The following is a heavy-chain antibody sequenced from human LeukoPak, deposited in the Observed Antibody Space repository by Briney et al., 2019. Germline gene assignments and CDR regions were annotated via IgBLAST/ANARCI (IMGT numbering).Heavy chain of an antibody. J-gene: IGHJ4*02. CDR2: IYYSGST. CDR3: ARSELLWFGELGLFDY. D-gene: IGHD3-10*01. V-gene: IGHV4-59*01. CDR1: GGSISSYY. Sequence: SETLSLTCTVSGGSISSYYWSWIRQPPGKGLEWNGYIYYSGSTNYNPSLKSRVTISVDTSRNQFSLKLSSVTAADTAVYYCARSELLWFGELGLFDYWGQGTLVTVSS.